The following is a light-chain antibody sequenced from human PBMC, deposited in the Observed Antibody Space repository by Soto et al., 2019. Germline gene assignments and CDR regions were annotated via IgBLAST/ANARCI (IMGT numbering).Light chain of an antibody. V-gene: IGKV3D-20*02. CDR2: DTS. CDR3: QQRSNWIT. CDR1: QSLANSF. Sequence: EFVLTQSPGTLSLSPGERATLSCRASQSLANSFIAWYQQKPGQAPRLLIYDTSSRASGIPDRFSGSGSGTDFTLTISSLEPEDFAVYYCQQRSNWITFGQGTRLEIK. J-gene: IGKJ5*01.